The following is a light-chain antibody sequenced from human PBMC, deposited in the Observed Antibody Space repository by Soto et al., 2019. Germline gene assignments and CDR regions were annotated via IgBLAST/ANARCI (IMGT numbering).Light chain of an antibody. V-gene: IGKV3-20*01. CDR3: QHYGSSRWT. Sequence: EIVLTQSPGTLSLSPGERATLSCRASQSLSSSYLAWYQQKPGQSPRLLIYGASSRATGIPDRFSGSGSGTDFTLTIRRLEPEDFAVDYCQHYGSSRWTCGQGTKVEIK. CDR2: GAS. CDR1: QSLSSSY. J-gene: IGKJ1*01.